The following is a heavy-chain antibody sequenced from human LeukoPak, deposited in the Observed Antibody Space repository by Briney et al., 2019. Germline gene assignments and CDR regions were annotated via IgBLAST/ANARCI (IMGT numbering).Heavy chain of an antibody. V-gene: IGHV3-53*01. J-gene: IGHJ4*02. CDR1: EFSVGSNY. D-gene: IGHD3-22*01. Sequence: PGGSLRLSCAASEFSVGSNYMTWVRQAPGKGLEWVSVIYSGGNTYYADSVKGRFTISRDNSKNTLYLQMNSLRAEDTAVYYCARRAGDYSHPYDYWGQGILVTVSS. CDR3: ARRAGDYSHPYDY. CDR2: IYSGGNT.